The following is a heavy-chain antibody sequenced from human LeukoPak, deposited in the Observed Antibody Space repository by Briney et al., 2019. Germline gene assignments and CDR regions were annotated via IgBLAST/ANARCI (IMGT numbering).Heavy chain of an antibody. D-gene: IGHD1-26*01. CDR3: ARDGGSYYRY. J-gene: IGHJ4*02. CDR1: GGSISGYY. CDR2: VYTSGST. V-gene: IGHV4-4*07. Sequence: PSETLSLTCSVSGGSISGYYWTWIRQPAGKGLEWIGRVYTSGSTHYNPSLKTRLTMSVDTSKNQFSLKLSSVTAADTAVYYCARDGGSYYRYWGQGTLVTVSS.